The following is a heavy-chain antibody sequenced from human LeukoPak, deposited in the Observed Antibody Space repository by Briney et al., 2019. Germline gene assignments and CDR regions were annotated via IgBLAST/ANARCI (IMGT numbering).Heavy chain of an antibody. CDR3: ARDNSYKAFDI. D-gene: IGHD1-14*01. CDR2: IYYNGNT. CDR1: GGSISSYY. J-gene: IGHJ3*02. Sequence: SETLSLTCTVSGGSISSYYWSWIRQPPGKGLEWIGYIYYNGNTNYNPSLKSRVTISVDTSKNRFSLKLSSVTAADTAVYYCARDNSYKAFDIWGQGTMVTVSS. V-gene: IGHV4-59*01.